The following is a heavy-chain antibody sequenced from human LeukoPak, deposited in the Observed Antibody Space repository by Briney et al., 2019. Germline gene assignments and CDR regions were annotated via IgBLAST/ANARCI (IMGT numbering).Heavy chain of an antibody. Sequence: ASVKVSCKASGYTFTSYGISWVRQAPGQGLEWMGWISAYNGNTNYAQKLQGRVTMTTDTSTSTAYMELRSLRSDDTAVYYCARDRRYCSSTSCLTADYWGQGTLFTVSS. CDR3: ARDRRYCSSTSCLTADY. CDR1: GYTFTSYG. D-gene: IGHD2-2*01. CDR2: ISAYNGNT. J-gene: IGHJ4*02. V-gene: IGHV1-18*01.